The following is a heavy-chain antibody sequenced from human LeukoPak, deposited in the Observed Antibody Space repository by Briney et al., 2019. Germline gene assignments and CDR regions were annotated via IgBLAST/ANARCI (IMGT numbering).Heavy chain of an antibody. CDR2: ISSRGGTV. D-gene: IGHD2-15*01. V-gene: IGHV3-11*04. CDR3: ARVRGSYSSDY. J-gene: IGHJ4*02. CDR1: GFSFSDYY. Sequence: GGSLRLSCAASGFSFSDYYMSWIRQAPGKGLEWVSYISSRGGTVYYAGSVKGRFTISRDDAKSSLYLQMSSLRAEDTAVYYCARVRGSYSSDYWGQGTLVTVSS.